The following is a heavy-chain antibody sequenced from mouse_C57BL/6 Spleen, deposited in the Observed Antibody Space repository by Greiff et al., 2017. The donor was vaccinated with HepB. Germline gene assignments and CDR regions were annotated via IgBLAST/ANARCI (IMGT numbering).Heavy chain of an antibody. CDR2: IYPGDGDT. J-gene: IGHJ2*01. CDR1: GYAFSSSW. V-gene: IGHV1-82*01. D-gene: IGHD1-1*01. CDR3: ARDDGSSYGDFDY. Sequence: VQLQQSGPELVKPGASVKISCKASGYAFSSSWMNWVKQRPGKGLEWIGGIYPGDGDTNYNGKFKGKATLTADKSSSTAYMQLSSLTSEDSAVYFCARDDGSSYGDFDYGGQGTTLTVSA.